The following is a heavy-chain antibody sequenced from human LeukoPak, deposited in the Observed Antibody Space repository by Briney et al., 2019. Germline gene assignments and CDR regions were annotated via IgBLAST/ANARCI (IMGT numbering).Heavy chain of an antibody. CDR1: GGSISSSSYY. Sequence: SETLSLTCTVSGGSISSSSYYWGWIRQPPGKGLEWIGCIYYTGSTNYNPSLKSRVTMSVDTSKNQFSLKLSSVTAADTAVYYCARGITMVRGVIITAFDYWGQGTLVTVSS. CDR3: ARGITMVRGVIITAFDY. J-gene: IGHJ4*02. V-gene: IGHV4-39*07. D-gene: IGHD3-10*01. CDR2: IYYTGST.